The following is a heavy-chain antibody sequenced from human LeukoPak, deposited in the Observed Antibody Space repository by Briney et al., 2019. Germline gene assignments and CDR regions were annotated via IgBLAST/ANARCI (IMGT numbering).Heavy chain of an antibody. CDR2: LKQDGSEI. Sequence: GGSLRLSCAASGFTFSDYWMNWVRQAPGKGLEWVAILKQDGSEILYVDSVKGRFTISRDNAKNSLYLQMNSLRAEDTAVYYCAGGAGWSLDYWGQGTLVTVSS. CDR1: GFTFSDYW. CDR3: AGGAGWSLDY. V-gene: IGHV3-7*01. D-gene: IGHD2-15*01. J-gene: IGHJ4*02.